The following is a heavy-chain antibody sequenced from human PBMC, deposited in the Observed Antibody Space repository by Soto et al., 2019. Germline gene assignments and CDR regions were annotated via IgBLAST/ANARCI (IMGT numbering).Heavy chain of an antibody. CDR3: ARGGNYDFWSGYHTFDY. CDR2: IYYSGST. V-gene: IGHV4-59*01. D-gene: IGHD3-3*01. Sequence: SETLSLTCTVSGGSISSYYWSWIRQPPGKGLEWIGYIYYSGSTNYNPSLKSRVTISVDTSKNQFSLKLSSVTAADTAVYYCARGGNYDFWSGYHTFDYWGQGTLVTVSS. CDR1: GGSISSYY. J-gene: IGHJ4*02.